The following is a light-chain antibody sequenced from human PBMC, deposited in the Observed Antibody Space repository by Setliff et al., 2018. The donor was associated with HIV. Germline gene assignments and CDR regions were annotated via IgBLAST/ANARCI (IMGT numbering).Light chain of an antibody. V-gene: IGLV1-44*01. CDR3: AAWDDSLTGPV. J-gene: IGLJ2*01. CDR1: DSNIGSNT. Sequence: QSVLTQPPSASGTPGQRVTISCSGSDSNIGSNTVNWYHQLPGTAPKLLISRNNQRPSGVPDRISGSKSGTSASLAISGLQSEDEADYYCAAWDDSLTGPVFGGGTQLTVL. CDR2: RNN.